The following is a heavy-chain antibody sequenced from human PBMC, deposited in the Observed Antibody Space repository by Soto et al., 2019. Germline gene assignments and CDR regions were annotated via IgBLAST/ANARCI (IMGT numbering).Heavy chain of an antibody. CDR1: GYTFTSYA. CDR2: INAGNGNT. J-gene: IGHJ5*02. V-gene: IGHV1-3*01. D-gene: IGHD2-8*01. CDR3: ARQPLLLMVYATQKMLRFDP. Sequence: ASVKVSCKASGYTFTSYAMHWVRQAPGQRLEWMGWINAGNGNTKYSQKFQGRVTITRDTSASTAYMELSSLRSEDTAVYYCARQPLLLMVYATQKMLRFDPWGQGTLVTVSS.